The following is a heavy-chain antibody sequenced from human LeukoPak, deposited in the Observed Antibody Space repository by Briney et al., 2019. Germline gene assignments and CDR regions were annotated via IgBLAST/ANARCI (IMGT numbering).Heavy chain of an antibody. CDR1: GYIFASYS. D-gene: IGHD6-13*01. CDR2: ISAYNGDT. J-gene: IGHJ3*02. CDR3: AREEGAPIAAANI. Sequence: GASVKVSCKASGYIFASYSISWVRQAPGQGLEWMGWISAYNGDTNYVRKFQGRVTMTTDTSTSTAYMELKSLRSDDTAVYYCAREEGAPIAAANIWGLGTKVTVSS. V-gene: IGHV1-18*01.